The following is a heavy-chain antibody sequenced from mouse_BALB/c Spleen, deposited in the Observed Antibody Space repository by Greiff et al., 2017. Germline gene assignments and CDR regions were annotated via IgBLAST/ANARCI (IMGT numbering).Heavy chain of an antibody. CDR2: IWGDGST. Sequence: VKLMESGPGLVAPSQSLSITCTVSGFSLTGYGVNWVRQPPGKGLEWLGMIWGDGSTDYNSALKSRLSISKDNSKSQVFLKMNSLQTDDTARYYCAREYGNYYYYAMDYWGQGTSVTVSS. V-gene: IGHV2-6-7*01. CDR1: GFSLTGYG. J-gene: IGHJ4*01. D-gene: IGHD2-10*02. CDR3: AREYGNYYYYAMDY.